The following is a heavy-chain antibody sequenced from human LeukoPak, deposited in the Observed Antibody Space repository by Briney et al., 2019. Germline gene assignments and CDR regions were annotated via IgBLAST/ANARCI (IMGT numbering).Heavy chain of an antibody. CDR2: IYYSGST. Sequence: SETLSLTCTVSGGSISSSSYYWGWIRQPPGKGLEWIGSIYYSGSTYYNPSLKSRVTISVDTSKNQFSLKLSSVTAADTAVYYCARGYSSSWYTYFQHWGQGTLVTVSS. J-gene: IGHJ1*01. V-gene: IGHV4-39*01. CDR3: ARGYSSSWYTYFQH. D-gene: IGHD6-13*01. CDR1: GGSISSSSYY.